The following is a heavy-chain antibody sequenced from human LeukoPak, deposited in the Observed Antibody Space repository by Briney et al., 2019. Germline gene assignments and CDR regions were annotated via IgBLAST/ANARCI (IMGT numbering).Heavy chain of an antibody. J-gene: IGHJ4*02. Sequence: GRSLTVSCAASGFALSSYGMHWVRQAPGKGLEWVAVTWYDGSKKYYADSVKGRFTISRDNSKNTLYLQMSSLRGDDTGMYYCARARTADGDPDYWGQGTLVTVSS. CDR3: ARARTADGDPDY. V-gene: IGHV3-33*01. CDR2: TWYDGSKK. CDR1: GFALSSYG. D-gene: IGHD4-17*01.